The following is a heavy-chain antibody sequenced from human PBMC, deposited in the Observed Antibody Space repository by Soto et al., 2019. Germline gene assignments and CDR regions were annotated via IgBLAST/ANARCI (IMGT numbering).Heavy chain of an antibody. Sequence: ASVDVSCQSSGSSITSYGIIWVRQAPGQGLEWMGWISAYNGNTNYAQKLQGRVTMTTDTSTSTAYMELRSLRSDDTAVYYCASAPLITGTTSWFDPWGQGTLVTVSS. CDR2: ISAYNGNT. CDR3: ASAPLITGTTSWFDP. D-gene: IGHD1-7*01. J-gene: IGHJ5*02. V-gene: IGHV1-18*01. CDR1: GSSITSYG.